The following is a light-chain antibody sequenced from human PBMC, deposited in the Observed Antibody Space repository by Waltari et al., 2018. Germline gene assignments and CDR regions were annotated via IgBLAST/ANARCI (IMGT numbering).Light chain of an antibody. V-gene: IGLV3-21*04. CDR1: NNGSKS. CDR3: LVWHSTIDHQGV. Sequence: SYVVTQSPSVSVAPGETARITCGGDNNGSKSMHWYQKRPGQAPVLVISYDSDRPSGIPERCSGSNSGNTATLTISWVEAEDEADYYCLVWHSTIDHQGVFGGGTKLTVL. J-gene: IGLJ2*01. CDR2: YDS.